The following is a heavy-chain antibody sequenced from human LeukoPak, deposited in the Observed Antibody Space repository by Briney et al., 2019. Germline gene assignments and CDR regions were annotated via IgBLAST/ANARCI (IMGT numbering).Heavy chain of an antibody. V-gene: IGHV3-13*01. CDR1: GFSVSTFD. Sequence: PGGSLRLSCVASGFSVSTFDMYWVRQAAGGGLEWVAAVGTNHDTLYLGSVKGRFTISRENAKNSLSLEMSHLTVEDTAVYYCTREWRGIASHYSGMDVWGQGTAVIVSS. J-gene: IGHJ6*02. CDR3: TREWRGIASHYSGMDV. D-gene: IGHD3-3*01. CDR2: VGTNHDT.